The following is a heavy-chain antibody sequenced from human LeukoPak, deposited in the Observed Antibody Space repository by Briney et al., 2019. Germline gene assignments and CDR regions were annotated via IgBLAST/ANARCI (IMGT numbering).Heavy chain of an antibody. CDR3: AKDGANYDYVWGSYRSSIGIFDY. CDR2: IRYDGSNK. V-gene: IGHV3-30*02. CDR1: GFTFSSYG. D-gene: IGHD3-16*02. J-gene: IGHJ4*02. Sequence: PGGSLRLSCAASGFTFSSYGMHWVRQAPGKGLEWVAFIRYDGSNKYYADSVKGRFTISRDNSKNTLYLQMNSLRAEDTAVYYCAKDGANYDYVWGSYRSSIGIFDYWGQGTLVTVSS.